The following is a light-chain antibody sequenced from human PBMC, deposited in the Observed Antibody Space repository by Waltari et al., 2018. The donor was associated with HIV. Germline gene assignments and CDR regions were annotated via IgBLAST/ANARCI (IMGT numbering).Light chain of an antibody. Sequence: QSALTQPPSVSGAPGQRVTISCTGSSSNIGAGYDVHWYQQLPGTAPKLLIYCNTNRPSVVPDRFVGSTSGTSASLAITGLQTEDEGTYSCQSYDNRLSGHWGFGGGTKLTVL. V-gene: IGLV1-40*01. J-gene: IGLJ3*02. CDR1: SSNIGAGYD. CDR3: QSYDNRLSGHWG. CDR2: CNT.